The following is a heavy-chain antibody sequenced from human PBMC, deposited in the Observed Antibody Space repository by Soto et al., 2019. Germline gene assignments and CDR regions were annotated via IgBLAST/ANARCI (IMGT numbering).Heavy chain of an antibody. D-gene: IGHD6-19*01. CDR1: GGSIISSNW. CDR2: IYYSVST. V-gene: IGHV4-30-4*01. J-gene: IGHJ5*02. Sequence: SETLSLTCAVSGGSIISSNWWSWIRQPPGKGLEWIGYIYYSVSTYYNPSLKSRVTISVDTSKNQFSLKLSSVAAADTAVYYCARAVADNWFDPWGQGTLVTVSS. CDR3: ARAVADNWFDP.